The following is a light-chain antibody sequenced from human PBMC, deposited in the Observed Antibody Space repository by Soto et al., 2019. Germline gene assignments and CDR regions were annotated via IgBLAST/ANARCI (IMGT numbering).Light chain of an antibody. CDR1: SSDVGGYNY. Sequence: QSALTQPASVSGSPGQSITISCTGTSSDVGGYNYVSWCQQHPGKAPKLMIYEVSNRPSGVSNRFSGSKSGNTASLTISGLQAEDEADYYCSSYTSSSDVFGTGTKVT. CDR2: EVS. V-gene: IGLV2-14*01. J-gene: IGLJ1*01. CDR3: SSYTSSSDV.